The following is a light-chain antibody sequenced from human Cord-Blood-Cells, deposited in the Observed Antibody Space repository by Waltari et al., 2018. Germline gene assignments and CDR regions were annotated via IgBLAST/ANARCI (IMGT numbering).Light chain of an antibody. CDR1: SSDVGGYNY. J-gene: IGLJ1*01. CDR2: DVS. Sequence: QSALTQPASVSGSPGQSITISCTGTSSDVGGYNYVSWYQPHPGKAPKLMIYDVSKRPSGVSNRFSGSTSSNAASLTTSGLQAENEADYYCSSYTGSSTYVFGTGTKVTVL. V-gene: IGLV2-14*01. CDR3: SSYTGSSTYV.